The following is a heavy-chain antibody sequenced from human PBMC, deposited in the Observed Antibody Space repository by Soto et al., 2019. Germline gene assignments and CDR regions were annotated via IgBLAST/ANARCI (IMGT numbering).Heavy chain of an antibody. CDR3: AKIESRFFYDSTAYYPFDY. CDR2: LSGSGVST. V-gene: IGHV3-23*01. Sequence: GGSLRLSCVASGFPLSNYAMTWVRQAPGKGLEWVSALSGSGVSTYYADSVMGRFTISRDNSKNTVYLQMNSLRAEDTAVYYCAKIESRFFYDSTAYYPFDYWGQGTLVTVSS. CDR1: GFPLSNYA. D-gene: IGHD3-22*01. J-gene: IGHJ4*02.